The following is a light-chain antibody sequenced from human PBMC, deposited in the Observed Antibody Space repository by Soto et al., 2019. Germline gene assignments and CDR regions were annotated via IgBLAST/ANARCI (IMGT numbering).Light chain of an antibody. CDR1: SSDLGGYNY. Sequence: QSALTQPASVSGSPGQSITISCTGTSSDLGGYNYVSWYQQHPGKAPKLMIYDVSNRPSGVSNRFSGSKSGNTASLTISGLRAEDEADYYCSSYTSSSTLVFGGGTKVTVL. V-gene: IGLV2-14*01. CDR2: DVS. CDR3: SSYTSSSTLV. J-gene: IGLJ2*01.